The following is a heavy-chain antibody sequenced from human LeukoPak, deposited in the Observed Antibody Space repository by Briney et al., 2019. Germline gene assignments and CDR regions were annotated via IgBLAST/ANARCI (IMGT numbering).Heavy chain of an antibody. J-gene: IGHJ6*04. Sequence: PGGSLRLSCAASDFSFITYAMSWVRQAPGKGLEWVSYISSSGSTIYYADSVKGRFTISRHNAKNSLYLQMNSLRAEDTAVYYCAELGMIGGVWGKGTTVTISS. CDR2: ISSSGSTI. V-gene: IGHV3-48*03. CDR3: AELGMIGGV. D-gene: IGHD3-10*02. CDR1: DFSFITYA.